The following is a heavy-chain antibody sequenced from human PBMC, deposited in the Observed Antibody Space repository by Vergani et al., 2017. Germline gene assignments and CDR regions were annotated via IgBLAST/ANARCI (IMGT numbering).Heavy chain of an antibody. CDR3: ARGWKDGQKRAYAFDI. CDR1: GGTFSSYA. Sequence: QVQLVQSGAEVKKPGSSVKVSCKASGGTFSSYAISWVRQAPGQGLEWMGGIIPIFGTANYAQKFQGRVTITADESTSTAYMELSSLRSEDTAVYYCARGWKDGQKRAYAFDIWGQGTMVTVSS. CDR2: IIPIFGTA. V-gene: IGHV1-69*01. D-gene: IGHD1-1*01. J-gene: IGHJ3*02.